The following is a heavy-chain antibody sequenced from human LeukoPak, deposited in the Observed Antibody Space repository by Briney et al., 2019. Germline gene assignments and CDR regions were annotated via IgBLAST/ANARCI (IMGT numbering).Heavy chain of an antibody. J-gene: IGHJ6*03. CDR1: GFTFSSYS. V-gene: IGHV3-43D*03. CDR2: ISWDGGST. CDR3: ARSGLTRNSFYYMDV. Sequence: GGSLRLSCAASGFTFSSYSMNWVRQAPGKGLEWVSLISWDGGSTYYADSVKGRLTISRDNSKKSLYLQMNSLRAEDTALYYCARSGLTRNSFYYMDVWGKGTTVTVSS. D-gene: IGHD2-15*01.